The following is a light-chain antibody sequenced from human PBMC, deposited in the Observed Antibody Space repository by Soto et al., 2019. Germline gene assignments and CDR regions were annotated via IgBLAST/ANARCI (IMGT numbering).Light chain of an antibody. CDR3: QHTYSTLSIT. CDR1: ESIARH. V-gene: IGKV1-39*01. Sequence: DIQMTQSPSSLSASVGDRVTITCRASESIARHLNWYQQRPGKAPKLLIYAASTLQNGVPSRFRGGGSEPAFTLTLSNLHPHGFATSYCQHTYSTLSITFGQGTRLDIK. CDR2: AAS. J-gene: IGKJ5*01.